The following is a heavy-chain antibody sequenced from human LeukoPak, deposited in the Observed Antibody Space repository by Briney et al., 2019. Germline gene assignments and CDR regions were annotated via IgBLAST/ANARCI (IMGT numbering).Heavy chain of an antibody. CDR2: ISSSSSTI. D-gene: IGHD2-21*01. V-gene: IGHV3-48*01. Sequence: GGSLRLSCAASGFTFSSYSMNWVRQAPGKGLEWVSYISSSSSTIYYADSVKGRFTISRDNAKNSLYLQMNSLRAEDTAVYYCARDRFAIFDYWGQGTLVTVSS. CDR1: GFTFSSYS. CDR3: ARDRFAIFDY. J-gene: IGHJ4*02.